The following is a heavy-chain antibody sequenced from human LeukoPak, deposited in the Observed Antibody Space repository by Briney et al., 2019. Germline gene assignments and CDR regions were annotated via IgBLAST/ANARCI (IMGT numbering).Heavy chain of an antibody. D-gene: IGHD2-15*01. CDR2: ISSRGGTI. CDR1: GFTFNSYE. J-gene: IGHJ5*02. Sequence: PGGSLRLSCAASGFTFNSYEMNWVRQAPGKGLEWVAYISSRGGTIYYADSVKGRFTISRDNAKNSLYLQMNSLRAEDTAVYYCARDPDCSGGSCYSNWFVPWGQGTLVTVSS. V-gene: IGHV3-48*03. CDR3: ARDPDCSGGSCYSNWFVP.